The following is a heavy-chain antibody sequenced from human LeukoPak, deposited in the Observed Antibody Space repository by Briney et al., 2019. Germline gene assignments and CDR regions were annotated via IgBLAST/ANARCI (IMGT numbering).Heavy chain of an antibody. J-gene: IGHJ4*02. CDR3: VRALSRAAVAAPDY. Sequence: SQTLSLTCTVSGGSISSGSYYWSWIRQPAGKGLEWIGRIYTSGSTNYNPSLKSRVTISVDTSKNQFSLKLSSVTAADTAVYYCVRALSRAAVAAPDYWGQGTLVTVSS. D-gene: IGHD6-19*01. V-gene: IGHV4-61*02. CDR2: IYTSGST. CDR1: GGSISSGSYY.